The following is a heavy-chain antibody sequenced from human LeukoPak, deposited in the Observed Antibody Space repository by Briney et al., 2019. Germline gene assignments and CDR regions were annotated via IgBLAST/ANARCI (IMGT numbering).Heavy chain of an antibody. D-gene: IGHD3-16*01. Sequence: GASVKVSCKASGYTFTGYYMHWVRQAPGQGLEWMGCINPNSDATNYAQKFQGRVTMTRDTSISTAYMELSGLRSDDTAVYYCASLRLIDYWGQGTLVTVSS. CDR3: ASLRLIDY. CDR2: INPNSDAT. V-gene: IGHV1-2*02. CDR1: GYTFTGYY. J-gene: IGHJ4*02.